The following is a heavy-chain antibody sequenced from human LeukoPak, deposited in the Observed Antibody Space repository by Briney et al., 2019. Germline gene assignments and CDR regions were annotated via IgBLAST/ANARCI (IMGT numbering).Heavy chain of an antibody. CDR3: ARARLPLRAYYDILTGYYSLDY. J-gene: IGHJ4*02. CDR1: GFTFSSYA. V-gene: IGHV3-30-3*01. D-gene: IGHD3-9*01. CDR2: ISYDGSNK. Sequence: TGGSLRLSCAASGFTFSSYAMHWVRQAPGKGLEWVAVISYDGSNKYYADSVKGRFTISRDNSKNTLYLQMNSLRAEDTAVYYCARARLPLRAYYDILTGYYSLDYWGQGTLVTVSS.